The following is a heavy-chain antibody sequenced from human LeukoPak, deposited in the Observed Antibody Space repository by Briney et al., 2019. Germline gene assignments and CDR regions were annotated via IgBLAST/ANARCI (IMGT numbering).Heavy chain of an antibody. Sequence: SVKVSCKASGGTFSSYAISWVRQAPGQGLEWMGGIIPIFGTANYAQKFQGRVTITTDESTSTAYMELSSLRSEDTAVYYCATVNKGEGDYYVSSGYHPDAFDIWGQGTMVTVSS. CDR2: IIPIFGTA. D-gene: IGHD3-22*01. CDR3: ATVNKGEGDYYVSSGYHPDAFDI. CDR1: GGTFSSYA. J-gene: IGHJ3*02. V-gene: IGHV1-69*05.